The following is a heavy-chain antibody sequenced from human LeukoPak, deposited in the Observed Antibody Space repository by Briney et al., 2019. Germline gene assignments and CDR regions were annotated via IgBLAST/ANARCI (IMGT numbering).Heavy chain of an antibody. D-gene: IGHD3-10*01. CDR2: IYYNGSI. CDR3: ARDRAAGSDWLDP. CDR1: GGSIGLYH. J-gene: IGHJ5*02. V-gene: IGHV4-59*12. Sequence: PSETLSLTCTVSGGSIGLYHWTWIRQPPGKALEWIGYIYYNGSIKYNPSLKSRVTISLDTSKNQFSLKLSSVTAADTAVYYCARDRAAGSDWLDPWGQGTLVTVSS.